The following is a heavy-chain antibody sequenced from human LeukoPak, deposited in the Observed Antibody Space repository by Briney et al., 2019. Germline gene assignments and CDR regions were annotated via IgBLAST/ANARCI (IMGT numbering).Heavy chain of an antibody. CDR1: GGSISSGGYY. Sequence: SETLSLTCTVSGGSISSGGYYWSWIRQPPGKGLEWIGYIYHSGSTYYNPSLKSRVTISEDRSKNQFSLKLSSVTAADTAVYYCARDADYSNPNYYYYMDVWGKGTTVTVSS. CDR2: IYHSGST. J-gene: IGHJ6*03. CDR3: ARDADYSNPNYYYYMDV. D-gene: IGHD4-11*01. V-gene: IGHV4-30-2*01.